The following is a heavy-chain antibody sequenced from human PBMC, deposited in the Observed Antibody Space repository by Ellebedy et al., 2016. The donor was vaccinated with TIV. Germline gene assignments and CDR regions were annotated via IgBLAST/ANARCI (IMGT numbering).Heavy chain of an antibody. Sequence: MPSETLSLTCSVSGCSVSSTRYYWAWIRQPPGKGREYIGSVYYSGSPYYNPSFKSRVTISVDTSKNQFSLELSSVTAADTAVYYCARGGAQSKHFDYWGQGTLVTVSS. CDR2: VYYSGSP. CDR1: GCSVSSTRYY. V-gene: IGHV4-39*07. CDR3: ARGGAQSKHFDY. J-gene: IGHJ4*02.